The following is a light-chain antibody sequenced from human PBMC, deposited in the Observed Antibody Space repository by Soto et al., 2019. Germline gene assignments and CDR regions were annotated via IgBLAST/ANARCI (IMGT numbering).Light chain of an antibody. CDR1: QSVSSN. V-gene: IGKV3-15*01. CDR3: QQYDEWPPSYT. Sequence: EIVMTQSPATLSVSPGERATLSCMASQSVSSNLAWYQQKPGQAPRLLIYGASTRATGIPARISGSGSGTEFTLTISSLQSEDFAIYYCQQYDEWPPSYTFGQGTKLEI. CDR2: GAS. J-gene: IGKJ2*01.